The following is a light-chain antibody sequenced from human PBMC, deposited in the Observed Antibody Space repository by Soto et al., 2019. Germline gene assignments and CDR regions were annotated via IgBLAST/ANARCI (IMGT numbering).Light chain of an antibody. Sequence: QSVLTQPPSASGTPGQRVTISCSGSSSNIETNTVDWYQHLPGTAPKVLFFNNNQRPSGVPDRFSGSKSGTSASLAISGLQSEDEADYYCAVWDDSLSGMVFGGGTKVTVL. CDR2: NNN. CDR3: AVWDDSLSGMV. CDR1: SSNIETNT. V-gene: IGLV1-44*01. J-gene: IGLJ2*01.